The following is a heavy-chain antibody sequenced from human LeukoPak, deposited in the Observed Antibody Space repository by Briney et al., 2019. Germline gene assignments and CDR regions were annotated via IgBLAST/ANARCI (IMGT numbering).Heavy chain of an antibody. CDR2: ISRSGTTT. D-gene: IGHD1-14*01. Sequence: GGSLRLSCVASGFTFSSYEMNWVRQAPGKGLEWVSYISRSGTTTFYADSVKGRFTISRDNAKNTLYLQMNSLRVEDTAVYYCGREILEPGKTLTYWGQGSLITVSS. CDR3: GREILEPGKTLTY. V-gene: IGHV3-48*03. CDR1: GFTFSSYE. J-gene: IGHJ4*02.